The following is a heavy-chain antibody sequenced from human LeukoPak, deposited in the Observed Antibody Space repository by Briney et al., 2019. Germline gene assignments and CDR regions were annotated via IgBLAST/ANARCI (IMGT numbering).Heavy chain of an antibody. D-gene: IGHD1-26*01. Sequence: KSSETLSLTCTVSGDSISSGNYWGWIRQPPGKGLEWIGSIFHTGSTYFNLSLKSRVTISVDTSKNQFSLRLSSVTAADTAVYCAREGQVVGRTMSDYWGQGTLVTVSS. CDR2: IFHTGST. CDR1: GDSISSGNY. CDR3: AREGQVVGRTMSDY. J-gene: IGHJ4*02. V-gene: IGHV4-38-2*02.